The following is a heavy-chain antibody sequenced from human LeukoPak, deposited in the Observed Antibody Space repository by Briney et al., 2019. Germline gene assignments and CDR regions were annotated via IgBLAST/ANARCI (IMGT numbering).Heavy chain of an antibody. CDR3: ARAVVAGTGNWFDP. CDR2: IYYSGST. J-gene: IGHJ5*02. CDR1: GDSISSSSYY. V-gene: IGHV4-39*01. D-gene: IGHD6-19*01. Sequence: SETLSLTCTVSGDSISSSSYYWGWIRQPPGKGLEWIGSIYYSGSTYYNPSLKSRVTISVDTSKNQFSLKLSSVTAADTAVYYCARAVVAGTGNWFDPWGQGTLVTVSS.